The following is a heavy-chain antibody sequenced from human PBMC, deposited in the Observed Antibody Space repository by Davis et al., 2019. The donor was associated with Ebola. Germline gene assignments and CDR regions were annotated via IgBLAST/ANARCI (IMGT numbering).Heavy chain of an antibody. CDR2: IKQDGSEK. J-gene: IGHJ4*02. CDR1: GFIFSNYW. Sequence: GESLKISCAASGFIFSNYWMSWVRQAPGTGLEWVANIKQDGSEKYYVDSVKCRFTISRDNAKNSLSLQMNSLRAEDTAVYYCARADWPTEWKTDYWGQGTRVTVSS. V-gene: IGHV3-7*04. CDR3: ARADWPTEWKTDY. D-gene: IGHD3-9*01.